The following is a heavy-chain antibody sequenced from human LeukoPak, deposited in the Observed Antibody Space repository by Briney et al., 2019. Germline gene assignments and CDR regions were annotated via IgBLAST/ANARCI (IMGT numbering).Heavy chain of an antibody. CDR3: ARSDDYDSSGYPFDY. D-gene: IGHD3-22*01. Sequence: GASVKVSCKASGYTFTNYDISWVRQAPGQGLEWMGRIIPIFGTANYAQKFQGRVTITTDESTSTAYMELSSLRSEDTAVYYCARSDDYDSSGYPFDYWGQGTLVTVSS. J-gene: IGHJ4*02. CDR1: GYTFTNYD. CDR2: IIPIFGTA. V-gene: IGHV1-69*05.